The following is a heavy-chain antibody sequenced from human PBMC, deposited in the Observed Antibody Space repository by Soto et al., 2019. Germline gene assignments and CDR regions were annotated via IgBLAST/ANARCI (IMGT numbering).Heavy chain of an antibody. CDR1: GDTFNFYS. D-gene: IGHD3-10*01. Sequence: QVQLVQSGAEVKRPGSSVKVSCKASGDTFNFYSINWVRQAPGLGLEWMGRVNPIVSMSNYEQKFQGRVTMPADKSTSPAYMELSSLRSEDTAIYYCASLYCSGYRAFDYWGQGALVTVSS. CDR2: VNPIVSMS. J-gene: IGHJ4*02. CDR3: ASLYCSGYRAFDY. V-gene: IGHV1-69*02.